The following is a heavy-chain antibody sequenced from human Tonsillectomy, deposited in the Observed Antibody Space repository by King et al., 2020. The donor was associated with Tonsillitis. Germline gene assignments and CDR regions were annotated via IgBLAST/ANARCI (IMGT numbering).Heavy chain of an antibody. CDR3: ARDPAYSYGPSPYWYFDL. D-gene: IGHD5-18*01. Sequence: QLVQSGAEVKRPGASVKVSCKASGYTFTGYYMHWVRQAPGQGLECMGWINPDSGGTSYAQNFQGRVTLTRDTSISTAYMELSRLRSDDTAVYYCARDPAYSYGPSPYWYFDLWGRGTLVTVSS. CDR2: INPDSGGT. CDR1: GYTFTGYY. J-gene: IGHJ2*01. V-gene: IGHV1-2*02.